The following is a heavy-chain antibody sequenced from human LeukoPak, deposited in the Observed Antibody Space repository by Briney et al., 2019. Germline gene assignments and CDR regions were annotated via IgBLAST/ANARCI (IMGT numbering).Heavy chain of an antibody. CDR2: ISYDGSNK. D-gene: IGHD1-26*01. CDR3: AKIPDFLVGATIDAFDI. CDR1: GFTFSSYG. V-gene: IGHV3-30*18. J-gene: IGHJ3*02. Sequence: GRSLRLSCAASGFTFSSYGMHWVRQAPGKGLEWVAVISYDGSNKYYADSVKGRFTISRDNSKNTLYLQMNSLRAEDTAVYYCAKIPDFLVGATIDAFDIWGQGTMVTVSS.